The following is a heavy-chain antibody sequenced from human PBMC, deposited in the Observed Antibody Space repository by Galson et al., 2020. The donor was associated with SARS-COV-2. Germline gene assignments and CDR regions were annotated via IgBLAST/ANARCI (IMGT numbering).Heavy chain of an antibody. CDR2: INPNSGGT. V-gene: IGHV1-2*06. J-gene: IGHJ4*02. Sequence: ASVKVSCKASGYIFTGYYIHWVRQAPGQGLEWMGRINPNSGGTNYAQKFQGRVTMTRDTSISTAYMELSRVRSDDTAVYYCERGGDSVWYFYYWGQGTLVTVSS. CDR3: ERGGDSVWYFYY. CDR1: GYIFTGYY. D-gene: IGHD6-19*01.